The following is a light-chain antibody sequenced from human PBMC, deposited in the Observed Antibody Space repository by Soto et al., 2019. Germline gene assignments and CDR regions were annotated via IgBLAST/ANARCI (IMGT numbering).Light chain of an antibody. CDR1: QSVGSDY. Sequence: EIVLTQSPGTLSLSRGERATLSCRASQSVGSDYVAWYQQKPGQGPRLLIYGASHRATGVPHRFTGSGSGTDFTLTIDRLEPEVFSVYFCQQYGTSPQTFGQGAKLEIK. V-gene: IGKV3-20*01. J-gene: IGKJ2*01. CDR2: GAS. CDR3: QQYGTSPQT.